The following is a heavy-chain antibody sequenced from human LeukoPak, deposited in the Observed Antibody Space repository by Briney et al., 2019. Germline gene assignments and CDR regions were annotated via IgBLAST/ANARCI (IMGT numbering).Heavy chain of an antibody. D-gene: IGHD2-2*02. V-gene: IGHV4-39*07. J-gene: IGHJ4*02. CDR2: INHSGST. CDR3: ARVGVPAAINDY. CDR1: GGSISSGGYY. Sequence: SETLSLTCTVSGGSISSGGYYWSWIRQPPGKGLEWIGEINHSGSTNYNPSLKSRVTISVDTSKNQFSLKLSSVTAADTAVYYCARVGVPAAINDYWGQGTLVTVSS.